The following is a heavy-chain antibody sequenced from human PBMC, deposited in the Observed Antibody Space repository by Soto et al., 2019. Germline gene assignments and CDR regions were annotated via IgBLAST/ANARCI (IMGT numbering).Heavy chain of an antibody. CDR2: INHSGST. CDR1: GGTFSGYH. J-gene: IGHJ3*02. D-gene: IGHD2-15*01. V-gene: IGHV4-34*01. Sequence: SETLSLTCAVYGGTFSGYHWSWIRQPPGKGLEWIGEINHSGSTNYNPSLKSRVTISVDTSKDQFSLKLSSVTAADTAAYYCARLPYCSGGSCYSIDDAFDIWGQGTMVTVSS. CDR3: ARLPYCSGGSCYSIDDAFDI.